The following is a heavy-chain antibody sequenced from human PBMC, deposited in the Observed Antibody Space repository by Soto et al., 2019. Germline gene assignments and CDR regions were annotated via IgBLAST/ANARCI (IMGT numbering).Heavy chain of an antibody. J-gene: IGHJ6*02. D-gene: IGHD6-19*01. CDR1: GGTFSIYP. Sequence: SVKRSCKAAGGTFSIYPSSWGRQAHEQGLEWMGGIIPIFGTANYAQKFQGRVTIAADESTSTAYMELSSLRSEDTAVYYCARDNQWLAPNYYYYGMDVSGQGTTVTVSS. CDR3: ARDNQWLAPNYYYYGMDV. V-gene: IGHV1-69*01. CDR2: IIPIFGTA.